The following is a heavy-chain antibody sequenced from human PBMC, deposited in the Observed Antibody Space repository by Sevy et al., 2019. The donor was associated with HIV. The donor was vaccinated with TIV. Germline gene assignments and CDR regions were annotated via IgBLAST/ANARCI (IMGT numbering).Heavy chain of an antibody. V-gene: IGHV3-7*01. D-gene: IGHD6-13*01. CDR2: IKQDGSVK. CDR1: GFSLNSYW. Sequence: GGSLRLSCAASGFSLNSYWMSWVRQAPGKGLEWVANIKQDGSVKYYVDSVKGRFTISRDNARNLLYLQMNSLGAEDTAFYYCVRAIAADGSFWGQGTLVTISS. CDR3: VRAIAADGSF. J-gene: IGHJ4*02.